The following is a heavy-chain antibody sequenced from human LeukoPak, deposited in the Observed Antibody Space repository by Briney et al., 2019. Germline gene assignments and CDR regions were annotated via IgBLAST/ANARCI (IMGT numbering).Heavy chain of an antibody. CDR1: GGSISSGDYY. CDR3: ARYTFGGYYFDY. V-gene: IGHV4-30-4*08. Sequence: SQTLSLTCTVSGGSISSGDYYWSWIRQPLGKGLEWIGYIYYSGSTYYNPSLKSRVTISVDTSKNQFSLKLSSVTAADTAVYYCARYTFGGYYFDYWGQGTLVTVSS. J-gene: IGHJ4*02. CDR2: IYYSGST. D-gene: IGHD3-16*01.